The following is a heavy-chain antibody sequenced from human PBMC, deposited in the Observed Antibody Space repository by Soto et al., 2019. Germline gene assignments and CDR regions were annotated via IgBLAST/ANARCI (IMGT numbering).Heavy chain of an antibody. D-gene: IGHD5-12*01. V-gene: IGHV3-23*01. CDR3: ATQATGYLAPLDF. Sequence: GGSLRLSCVVSGLTFSRHAMHWVRQAPGKGLEWVSLISDSGRSTYYADSDSVKGRFTISRDNSKNTLYLQMNSLRVEDTAVYYCATQATGYLAPLDFWGQGSLVTVSS. CDR1: GLTFSRHA. J-gene: IGHJ4*02. CDR2: ISDSGRST.